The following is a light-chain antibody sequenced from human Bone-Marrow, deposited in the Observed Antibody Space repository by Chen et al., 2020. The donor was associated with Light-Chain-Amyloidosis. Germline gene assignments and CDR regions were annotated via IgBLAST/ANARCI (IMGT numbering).Light chain of an antibody. J-gene: IGLJ2*01. V-gene: IGLV3-25*03. Sequence: SYELTQPPSVSVSPGQTARITCSGDDLPTKYAYWYQQKPGQAPVLVIHRDTERPSGISERFSRSSSAASATLTISGVQAEDEADYHCQSADSSGTYEVIFGGGTKLTVL. CDR1: DLPTKY. CDR3: QSADSSGTYEVI. CDR2: RDT.